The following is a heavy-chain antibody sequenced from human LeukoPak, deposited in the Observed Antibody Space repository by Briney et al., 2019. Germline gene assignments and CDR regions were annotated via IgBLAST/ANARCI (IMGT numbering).Heavy chain of an antibody. CDR2: ISGSGGST. CDR3: AKVPFVAVAGPSFDY. D-gene: IGHD6-19*01. Sequence: PAGSLRLSCAASGFTFSSCSMSWVRQPPGTGLEWVSDISGSGGSTYYADSVKGRFTISRDTSKNTSYTPTNSTKADHTAVYYGAKVPFVAVAGPSFDYWGQGTLVTASS. V-gene: IGHV3-23*01. J-gene: IGHJ4*02. CDR1: GFTFSSCS.